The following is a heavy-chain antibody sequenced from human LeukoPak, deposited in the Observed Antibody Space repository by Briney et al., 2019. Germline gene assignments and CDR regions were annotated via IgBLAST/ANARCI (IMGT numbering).Heavy chain of an antibody. J-gene: IGHJ4*02. CDR1: GFTFSSYA. D-gene: IGHD3-22*01. CDR3: AKDRLSVYYYDSSGYYYFDY. Sequence: GGSLRLSCAASGFTFSSYAMSWVRQAPGKGLEWVSTISGSGGSTYYPDSVKGRFTISRDNSKNTLYLQMNSLRAEDTAVYYCAKDRLSVYYYDSSGYYYFDYWGQGTLVTVSP. V-gene: IGHV3-23*01. CDR2: ISGSGGST.